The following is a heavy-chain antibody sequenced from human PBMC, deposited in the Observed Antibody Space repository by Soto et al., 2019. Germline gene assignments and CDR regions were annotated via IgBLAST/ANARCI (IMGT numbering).Heavy chain of an antibody. V-gene: IGHV4-4*07. J-gene: IGHJ4*02. CDR1: GGSISNYY. CDR2: FYTSGGT. CDR3: ARRDSSSSGRGFDY. Sequence: SETLSLTCTVSGGSISNYYWSWIRQPAGKGLEWIGRFYTSGGTNYSPSLKSRVTMSVDTSKNQCSLKLNSVTAADTAVYYWARRDSSSSGRGFDYWGQGTLVTVSS. D-gene: IGHD6-6*01.